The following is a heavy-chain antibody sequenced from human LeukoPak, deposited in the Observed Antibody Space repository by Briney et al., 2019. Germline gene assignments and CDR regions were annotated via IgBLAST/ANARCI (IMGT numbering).Heavy chain of an antibody. V-gene: IGHV3-74*01. D-gene: IGHD1-26*01. CDR1: GFTFSAFW. J-gene: IGHJ3*02. Sequence: GGSLRLSCAASGFTFSAFWMHWVRQTTGKGLVWASRINPAGSSTYYADSVKGRFTISRDNAKNTLYLQMNSLRDEDTAVYYCARAIGGTYGAFEIWGQGTMVTVSS. CDR3: ARAIGGTYGAFEI. CDR2: INPAGSST.